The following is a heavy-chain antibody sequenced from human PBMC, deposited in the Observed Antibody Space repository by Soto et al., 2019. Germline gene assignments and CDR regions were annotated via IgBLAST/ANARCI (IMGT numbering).Heavy chain of an antibody. CDR3: ARMETFGSLNWFDP. Sequence: ASVKVSCKASGYSFTNNDVSWVRQATGQGLEWMGWMNPGSGDTGHAQKFQGRVTMTRDISIATAYMELSSLRSDDTAIYYCARMETFGSLNWFDPWGQGTLVTVSS. V-gene: IGHV1-8*01. J-gene: IGHJ5*02. CDR2: MNPGSGDT. CDR1: GYSFTNND. D-gene: IGHD3-16*01.